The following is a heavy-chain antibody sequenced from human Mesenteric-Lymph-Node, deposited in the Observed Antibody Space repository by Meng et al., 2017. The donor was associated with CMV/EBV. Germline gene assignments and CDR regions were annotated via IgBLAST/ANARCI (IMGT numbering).Heavy chain of an antibody. D-gene: IGHD3-10*01. J-gene: IGHJ4*02. V-gene: IGHV3-30*04. CDR2: IGHDGSYE. CDR3: ARAGYGSGSYYLYLFDY. CDR1: GFTFSRYS. Sequence: GGSLRLSCAASGFTFSRYSMHWVRQAPGKGLEWVAVIGHDGSYEYYADSVKGRFTISRDQSKNTLYLQMNSLRAEDTAVYYCARAGYGSGSYYLYLFDYWGQGTLVTVSS.